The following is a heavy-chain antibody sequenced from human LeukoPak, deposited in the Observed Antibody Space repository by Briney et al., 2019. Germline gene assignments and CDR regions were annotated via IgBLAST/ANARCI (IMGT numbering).Heavy chain of an antibody. Sequence: PGGSLRLSCAASGFTFSSYSMDWVRQAPGKGLEWVSYISAISSSSTYYADSVKGRFTISRDNAKNSLYLQMNSLRAEDTAVYYCAREWEDTAMDLWGQGTLVTVSS. J-gene: IGHJ4*02. CDR2: ISAISSSST. CDR1: GFTFSSYS. V-gene: IGHV3-21*05. CDR3: AREWEDTAMDL. D-gene: IGHD5-18*01.